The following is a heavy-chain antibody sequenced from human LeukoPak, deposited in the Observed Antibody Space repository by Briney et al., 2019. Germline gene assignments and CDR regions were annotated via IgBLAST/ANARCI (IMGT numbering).Heavy chain of an antibody. Sequence: GGSLRLSCAASGFTFSSYAMSWVRQAPGKGLEWVSAISGSGGSTYYADSVKGRFTISRDNSKNTLYLQMNSLRAEDTAVCYCAKDLHYGGNSGFWDYWGQGTLVTVSS. D-gene: IGHD4-23*01. CDR1: GFTFSSYA. J-gene: IGHJ4*02. CDR3: AKDLHYGGNSGFWDY. V-gene: IGHV3-23*01. CDR2: ISGSGGST.